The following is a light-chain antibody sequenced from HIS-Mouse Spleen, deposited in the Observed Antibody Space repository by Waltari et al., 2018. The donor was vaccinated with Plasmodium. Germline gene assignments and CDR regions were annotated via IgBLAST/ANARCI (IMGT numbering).Light chain of an antibody. CDR3: QQYGSAPYT. CDR2: GAS. Sequence: EIVMTQSPATLSVSPGERATLPCRASQSVSSNLAWYQQKPGQAPRLLIYGASTRATGIPARCSGSGSGTDFTLTISSLQSEDFAVYDCQQYGSAPYTFGQGTKLEIK. CDR1: QSVSSN. J-gene: IGKJ2*01. V-gene: IGKV3-15*01.